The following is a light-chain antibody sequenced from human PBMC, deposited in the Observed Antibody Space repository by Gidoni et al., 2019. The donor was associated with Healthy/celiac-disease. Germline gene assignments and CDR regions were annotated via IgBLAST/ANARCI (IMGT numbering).Light chain of an antibody. CDR1: QSISSW. J-gene: IGKJ2*01. V-gene: IGKV1-5*03. CDR3: QQYNSYHT. CDR2: KAS. Sequence: DIQMTQSPSTLSASVGDRVTITCRASQSISSWLAWYQQKPGKAPKLLIYKASSLESGVPSRLSGSGSGTEFTLTISSLQPDDFASYYCQQYNSYHTFGQGTKLEIK.